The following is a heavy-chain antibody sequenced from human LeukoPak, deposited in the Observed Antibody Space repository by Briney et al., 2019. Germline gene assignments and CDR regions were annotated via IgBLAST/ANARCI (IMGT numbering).Heavy chain of an antibody. CDR3: ARLQAARYGESSFCDY. J-gene: IGHJ4*02. CDR2: IYHSGST. D-gene: IGHD6-6*01. V-gene: IGHV4-38-2*01. CDR1: GYSISSGYY. Sequence: PSETLSLTCAVSGYSISSGYYWGWIRQPPGKGLEWIGSIYHSGSTYYNPSLKSRVTISVDTSKNQFSLKLSSVTAADTAVYYCARLQAARYGESSFCDYWGQGTLVTVSS.